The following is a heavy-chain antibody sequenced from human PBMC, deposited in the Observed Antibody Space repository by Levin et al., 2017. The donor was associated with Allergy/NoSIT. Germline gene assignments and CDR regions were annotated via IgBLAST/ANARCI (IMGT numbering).Heavy chain of an antibody. J-gene: IGHJ1*01. CDR3: ATDHQFGSPEKSFQY. CDR2: ISYDGSDK. D-gene: IGHD3-10*01. CDR1: GFTYRTYA. Sequence: PGGSLRLSCAASGFTYRTYAMSWVRQAPGKGLEWVAAISYDGSDKDYTDSVKGRFAISRDNSKYTLFLQMTSLRDEDTAVYYCATDHQFGSPEKSFQYWGQGTLVTVSS. V-gene: IGHV3-30*09.